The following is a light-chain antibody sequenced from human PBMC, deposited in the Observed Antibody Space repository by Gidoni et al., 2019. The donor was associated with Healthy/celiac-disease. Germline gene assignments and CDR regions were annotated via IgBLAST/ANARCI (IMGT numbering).Light chain of an antibody. CDR2: AAS. CDR3: QQSYSTLMYT. CDR1: QSISSY. Sequence: VCITCRASQSISSYLNWYQQKPGKAPKLLIYAASSLQSGVPSRFSGSGSGTDFTLAISSLQPEDFATYYCQQSYSTLMYTFGQGTKLEIK. J-gene: IGKJ2*01. V-gene: IGKV1-39*01.